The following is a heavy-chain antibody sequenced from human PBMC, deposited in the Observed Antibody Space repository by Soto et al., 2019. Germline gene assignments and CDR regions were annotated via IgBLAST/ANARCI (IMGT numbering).Heavy chain of an antibody. D-gene: IGHD4-17*01. CDR2: IYYSGST. J-gene: IGHJ6*02. CDR3: ARDSMTTVTTYGYYGMDV. CDR1: GGSISSGDYY. Sequence: PSETLSLTCTVSGGSISSGDYYWSWIRQPPGKGLERIGYIYYSGSTYYNPSLKSRVTISVDTSKNQFSLKLSSVTAADTAVYYCARDSMTTVTTYGYYGMDVWGQGTTVTVSS. V-gene: IGHV4-30-4*01.